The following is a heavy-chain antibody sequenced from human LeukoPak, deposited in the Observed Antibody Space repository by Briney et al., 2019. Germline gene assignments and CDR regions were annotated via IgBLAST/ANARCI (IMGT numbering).Heavy chain of an antibody. CDR3: ARLGYDILTGWDYYYYGMDV. J-gene: IGHJ6*02. CDR2: IIPIFGTA. Sequence: SVKVSCKASGGTVSSYAISWVRQAPGQGLEWMGGIIPIFGTANYAQKFQGRVTITADESTSTAYMELSSLRSEDTAVYYCARLGYDILTGWDYYYYGMDVWGQGTTVTVSS. CDR1: GGTVSSYA. D-gene: IGHD3-9*01. V-gene: IGHV1-69*13.